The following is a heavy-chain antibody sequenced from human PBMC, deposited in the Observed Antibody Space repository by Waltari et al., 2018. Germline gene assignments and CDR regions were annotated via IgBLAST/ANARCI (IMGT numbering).Heavy chain of an antibody. CDR3: ARIAAAGPALLYYFDY. J-gene: IGHJ4*02. D-gene: IGHD6-13*01. Sequence: QVQLVQSGAEVKKPGASVKVSCKASGYTFTGYYMHWVRQAPGQGLEWMGRINPNSGGTNYAQKLQGRVTRTRDTSISTAYMELSRLRSDDTAVYYCARIAAAGPALLYYFDYWGQGTLVTVSS. V-gene: IGHV1-2*06. CDR1: GYTFTGYY. CDR2: INPNSGGT.